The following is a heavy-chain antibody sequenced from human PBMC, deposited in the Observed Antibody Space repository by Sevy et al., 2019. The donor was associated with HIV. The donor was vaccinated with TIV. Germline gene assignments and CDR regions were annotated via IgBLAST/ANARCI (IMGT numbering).Heavy chain of an antibody. Sequence: GGSLRLSCAASGFSVNSNYMTWVRQAPGKGLEGVSVIYSDETTYHADSVKDRFTISRDNSKNMLYLQMSSLRAEDTAIYYCARGTSGYGYALNYWGQGTLVTVSS. CDR2: IYSDETT. CDR3: ARGTSGYGYALNY. V-gene: IGHV3-66*01. D-gene: IGHD5-18*01. J-gene: IGHJ4*02. CDR1: GFSVNSNY.